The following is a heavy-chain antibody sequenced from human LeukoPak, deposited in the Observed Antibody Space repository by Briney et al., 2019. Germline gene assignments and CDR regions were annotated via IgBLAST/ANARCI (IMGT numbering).Heavy chain of an antibody. D-gene: IGHD6-19*01. Sequence: ASVKVSCKASGYTFTGYYMHWVRQAPGQGLEWMGWINPNSVGTNYAQKFQGRVTMTRDTSISTAYMELSRLRSDDTAVYYCARSSGLYYYYYYMDVWGKGTTVTVSS. CDR1: GYTFTGYY. V-gene: IGHV1-2*02. CDR2: INPNSVGT. CDR3: ARSSGLYYYYYYMDV. J-gene: IGHJ6*03.